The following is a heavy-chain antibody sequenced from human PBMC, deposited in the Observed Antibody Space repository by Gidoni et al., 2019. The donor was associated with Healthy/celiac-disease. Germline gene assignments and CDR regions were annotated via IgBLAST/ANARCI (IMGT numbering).Heavy chain of an antibody. Sequence: QVQLVQSGAEVKKPGASVKVSCKASGSTFTSYGISGVRQAPGQGLEWMGWISAYNGNTNYAQKLQGRVTMTTDTSTSTAYMELRSLRSDDTAVYYCARDRTPERKTSSRTPGHWGQGTLVTVSS. J-gene: IGHJ4*02. V-gene: IGHV1-18*01. CDR3: ARDRTPERKTSSRTPGH. CDR2: ISAYNGNT. CDR1: GSTFTSYG. D-gene: IGHD2-2*01.